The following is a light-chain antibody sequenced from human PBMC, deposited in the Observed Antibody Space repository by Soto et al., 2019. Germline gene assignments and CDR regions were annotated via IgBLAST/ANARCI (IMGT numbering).Light chain of an antibody. CDR3: RLYTSSSPLL. V-gene: IGLV2-14*01. J-gene: IGLJ2*01. CDR1: NSDVGGYNY. CDR2: EVS. Sequence: QSALTQPASVSGSPGQSITISCTGTNSDVGGYNYVSWYQQHPGKAPKLMIFEVSHRPSGVSNRFSGSKSDNTASLTISGLQAEDEAHYYCRLYTSSSPLLFGGGTKLTVL.